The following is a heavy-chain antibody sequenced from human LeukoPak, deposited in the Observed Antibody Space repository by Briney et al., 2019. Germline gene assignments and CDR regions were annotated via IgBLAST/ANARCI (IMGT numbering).Heavy chain of an antibody. D-gene: IGHD3-3*01. CDR2: INPNSGGT. Sequence: GASVKVSCKASGYTFTGYYMHWVRQAPGQGLEWMGWINPNSGGTNYAQKFQGRVTMTRDTSISTAYMELSRLRSDDTAVYYCASTSKFGVPGVVIIPPDYWGQGTLVTVSS. J-gene: IGHJ4*02. CDR3: ASTSKFGVPGVVIIPPDY. V-gene: IGHV1-2*02. CDR1: GYTFTGYY.